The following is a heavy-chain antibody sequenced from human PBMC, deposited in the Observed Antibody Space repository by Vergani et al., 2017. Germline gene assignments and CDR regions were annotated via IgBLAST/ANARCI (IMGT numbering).Heavy chain of an antibody. V-gene: IGHV3-30*02. CDR2: IRSDESRR. J-gene: IGHJ4*02. D-gene: IGHD2-15*01. CDR3: AKGVGGYCSGGTCYPEY. CDR1: GFTFNSYG. Sequence: QVQLVESGGGVVQPGGSLRLSCAASGFTFNSYGMHWVRQAPGKGLECVASIRSDESRRYYGDSMEGPFTISRDNSKNTLYLQMKSLRPEDTAVYYCAKGVGGYCSGGTCYPEYWGQGTMVIVS.